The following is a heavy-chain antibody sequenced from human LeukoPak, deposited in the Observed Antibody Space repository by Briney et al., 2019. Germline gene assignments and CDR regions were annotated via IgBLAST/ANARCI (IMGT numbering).Heavy chain of an antibody. J-gene: IGHJ6*03. CDR2: IYYSGST. D-gene: IGHD5-12*01. CDR3: ARVKRGIMDV. Sequence: PSETLSLTCTVSGGSISSSSYYWGWIRQPPGKGLEWIGSIYYSGSTYYNPSLKSRVTISVDTSKNQFSLKLSSVTAADTAVYYCARVKRGIMDVWGKGTTVTVPS. V-gene: IGHV4-39*07. CDR1: GGSISSSSYY.